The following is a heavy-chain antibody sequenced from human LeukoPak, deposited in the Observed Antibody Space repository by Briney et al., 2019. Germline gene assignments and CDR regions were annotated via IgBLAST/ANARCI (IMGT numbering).Heavy chain of an antibody. CDR2: IYSGGST. V-gene: IGHV3-66*01. D-gene: IGHD4-23*01. CDR1: GFTVSSNY. Sequence: PGGSLRLSCAASGFTVSSNYMSWVRQAPGKGLEWVSVIYSGGSTYYADSVKGRFTISRDNSKNTLYLQMSSLRAEDTAVYYCARALNDYGGNGLGYWGQGTLVTVSS. J-gene: IGHJ4*02. CDR3: ARALNDYGGNGLGY.